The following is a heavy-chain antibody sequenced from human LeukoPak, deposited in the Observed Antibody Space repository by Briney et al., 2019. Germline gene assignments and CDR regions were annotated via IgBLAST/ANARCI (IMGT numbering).Heavy chain of an antibody. D-gene: IGHD3-22*01. Sequence: PSETLSLTCAVYGGSFSGYYWSWIRQPPGKGLEWIGEINHSGSTNYNPSLKSRVTIPVDTSKNQFSLRLSSVTAADTAVYYCARGEGITMTNTIDYWGQGTLVTVSS. J-gene: IGHJ4*02. V-gene: IGHV4-34*01. CDR1: GGSFSGYY. CDR3: ARGEGITMTNTIDY. CDR2: INHSGST.